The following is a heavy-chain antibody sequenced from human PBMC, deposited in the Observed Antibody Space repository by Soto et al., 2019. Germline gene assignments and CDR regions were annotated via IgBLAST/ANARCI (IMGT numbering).Heavy chain of an antibody. CDR2: ISSSSTI. J-gene: IGHJ4*02. Sequence: EVQLVESGGDLVQPGGSLRLSCADSGFTFSTYSMNWVRQAPGKGLEWVSSISSSSTIYYADSVKGRFTISRDNAQNSLYLQMHSLRAEDTAVYYCARERGSGWTFDYGGQGTLVTVSS. CDR1: GFTFSTYS. D-gene: IGHD6-19*01. V-gene: IGHV3-48*01. CDR3: ARERGSGWTFDY.